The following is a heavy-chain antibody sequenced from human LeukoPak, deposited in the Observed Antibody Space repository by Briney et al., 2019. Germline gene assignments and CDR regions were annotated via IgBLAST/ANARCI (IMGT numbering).Heavy chain of an antibody. CDR1: GYTFTGYY. J-gene: IGHJ6*02. CDR2: INPNSGGT. CDR3: ARTLYDILTGYPTWGYYGMDV. V-gene: IGHV1-2*04. D-gene: IGHD3-9*01. Sequence: ASVKVSCKASGYTFTGYYMHWVRQAPGQGLEWMGWINPNSGGTNYAQKFQGWVTMTRDTSNSTAYMELSRLRSDDTAVYYCARTLYDILTGYPTWGYYGMDVWGQGTTVTVSS.